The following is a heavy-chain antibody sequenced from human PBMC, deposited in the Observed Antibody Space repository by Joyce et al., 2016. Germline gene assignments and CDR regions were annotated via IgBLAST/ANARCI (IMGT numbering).Heavy chain of an antibody. D-gene: IGHD3-10*01. CDR2: ISAYNGDT. CDR1: GYIFSNYT. J-gene: IGHJ6*02. V-gene: IGHV1-18*01. CDR3: ARGPLEGSGNKHSYDMDV. Sequence: QVQLVQSGAELKKPGASLKVPCKTYGYIFSNYTISWVRQAPGQGLEWMGWISAYNGDTDFAQKFQGRVTMTTDPSTSTVYMELRSLRSDDTAVYFCARGPLEGSGNKHSYDMDVWGQGTTVTVSS.